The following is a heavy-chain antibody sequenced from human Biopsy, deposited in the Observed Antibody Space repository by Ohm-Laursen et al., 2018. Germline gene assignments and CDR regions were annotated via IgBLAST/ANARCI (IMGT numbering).Heavy chain of an antibody. CDR1: GDSISSYY. V-gene: IGHV4-59*01. CDR2: VYYTGST. J-gene: IGHJ2*01. Sequence: TLSLTCTVSGDSISSYYWSWIRQRPGLGLVWIGYVYYTGSTYYNPSLQSRVTISVDTSKNHFSLRLRSVTPADTAIYCARDRGYYSDRTVPGYFDLWGRGTLVTVSS. CDR3: ARDRGYYSDRTVPGYFDL. D-gene: IGHD3-22*01.